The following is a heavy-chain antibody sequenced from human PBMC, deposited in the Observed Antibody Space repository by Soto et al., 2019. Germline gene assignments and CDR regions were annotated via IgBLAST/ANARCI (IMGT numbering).Heavy chain of an antibody. Sequence: GGSLRLSCAVSGFTFSSYGMHWVRQAPGKGMEWVAVISYDGSNKYYADSVKGRFTISRDNSKNTLYLQMKSLRAEDTAVYYCAKDAAAGSYYYYYGMDVWGQGTTVTVSS. V-gene: IGHV3-30*18. CDR1: GFTFSSYG. J-gene: IGHJ6*02. D-gene: IGHD6-13*01. CDR2: ISYDGSNK. CDR3: AKDAAAGSYYYYYGMDV.